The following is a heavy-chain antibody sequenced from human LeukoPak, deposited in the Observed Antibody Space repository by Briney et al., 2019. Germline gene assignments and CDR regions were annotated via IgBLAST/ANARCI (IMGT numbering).Heavy chain of an antibody. CDR2: INHSGST. CDR3: ARDGYKNYYYYGMDV. CDR1: GGSFSGYY. Sequence: SETLSLTCAVYGGSFSGYYWSWIRQPPGKGLEWIGEINHSGSTNYNPSLKSRVAISVDTSKNQFSLKLSSVTAADTAVYYCARDGYKNYYYYGMDVWGQGTTVTVSS. J-gene: IGHJ6*02. D-gene: IGHD5-24*01. V-gene: IGHV4-34*01.